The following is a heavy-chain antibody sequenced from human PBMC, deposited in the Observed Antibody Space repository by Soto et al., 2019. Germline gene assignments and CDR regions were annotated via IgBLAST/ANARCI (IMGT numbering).Heavy chain of an antibody. CDR2: INHLGSI. Sequence: QVQLQQWGAGLLKPSETLSLTCVVSGGSLSDYFWSWIRQPPGTALEWIGEINHLGSINYNPSLKSRVTMSVDTSKNQFSLTLKCAAAADTATYYCARGGISHWAYFYYMDVWDRVTTVTVSS. V-gene: IGHV4-34*01. J-gene: IGHJ6*03. CDR1: GGSLSDYF. CDR3: ARGGISHWAYFYYMDV. D-gene: IGHD2-21*01.